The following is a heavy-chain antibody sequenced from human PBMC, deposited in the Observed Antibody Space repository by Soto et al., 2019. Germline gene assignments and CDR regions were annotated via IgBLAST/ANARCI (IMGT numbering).Heavy chain of an antibody. CDR1: GFTFSSYW. J-gene: IGHJ5*02. V-gene: IGHV3-7*03. Sequence: GGSLRLSCAASGFTFSSYWMSWVRQAPGKGLEWVANIKQDGSEKYYVASVKGRSTISRDNAKNSLYLQMNSLRAEDTAVYYCARYYDFGETFDPWGQGTLVTVSS. D-gene: IGHD3-3*01. CDR3: ARYYDFGETFDP. CDR2: IKQDGSEK.